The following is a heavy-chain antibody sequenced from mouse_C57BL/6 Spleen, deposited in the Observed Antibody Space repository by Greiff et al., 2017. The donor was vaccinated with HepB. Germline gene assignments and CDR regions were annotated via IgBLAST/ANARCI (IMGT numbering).Heavy chain of an antibody. V-gene: IGHV5-6*02. CDR3: ARRRITTVVGYVDV. J-gene: IGHJ1*03. CDR2: ISSGGSYT. D-gene: IGHD1-1*01. Sequence: EVKLMESGGDLVKPGGSLKLSCAASGFTFSSYGMSWVRQTPDKRLEWVATISSGGSYTYYPDSVKGRFTISRDNAKNTLYLQMSSLKSEDTAMYYCARRRITTVVGYVDVWGTGTTVTVSS. CDR1: GFTFSSYG.